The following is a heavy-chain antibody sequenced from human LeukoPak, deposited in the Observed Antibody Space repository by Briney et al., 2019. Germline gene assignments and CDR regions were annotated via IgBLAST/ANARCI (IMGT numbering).Heavy chain of an antibody. CDR1: GFTVSSNY. J-gene: IGHJ3*02. CDR2: IYSGGST. Sequence: GGSLRLSCAASGFTVSSNYMSWVRQAPGKGLEWVSVIYSGGSTYYADSVKGRFTISRDNSKNTLYLQMNSLRAEDTAVYYCARETDPHAFDIWGQGTMVTVSS. V-gene: IGHV3-53*01. CDR3: ARETDPHAFDI.